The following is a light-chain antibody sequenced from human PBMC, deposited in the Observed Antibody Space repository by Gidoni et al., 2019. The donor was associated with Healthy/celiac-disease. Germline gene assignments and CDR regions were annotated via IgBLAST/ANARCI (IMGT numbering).Light chain of an antibody. J-gene: IGKJ4*01. CDR3: QQSYSTPLT. Sequence: QMTQSPSSLSASVGSRVTITCRASQSFSSYLNWYQQKPGKAPKLLIYAASSLQSGVPSRFSGSGSGTDFTLTISSLQPEDFATYYCQQSYSTPLTFXGXTKVEIK. V-gene: IGKV1-39*01. CDR1: QSFSSY. CDR2: AAS.